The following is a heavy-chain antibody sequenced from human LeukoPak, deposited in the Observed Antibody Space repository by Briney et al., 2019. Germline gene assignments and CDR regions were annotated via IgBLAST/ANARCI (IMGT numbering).Heavy chain of an antibody. CDR3: AKDLTEPYDFWSGYYRPSFDY. J-gene: IGHJ4*02. CDR1: GFSVSSNY. CDR2: IYSGDYT. D-gene: IGHD3-3*01. V-gene: IGHV3-53*01. Sequence: GGSLRLSCAASGFSVSSNYMSWVRQAPGKGLEWVSLIYSGDYTYYADSVKGRFTISRDNSKNTLYLQMNGLRAEDTAVYYCAKDLTEPYDFWSGYYRPSFDYWGQGTLVTVSS.